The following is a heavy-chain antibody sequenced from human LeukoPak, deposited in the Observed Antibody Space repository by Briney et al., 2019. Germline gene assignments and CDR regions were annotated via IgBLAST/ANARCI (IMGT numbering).Heavy chain of an antibody. CDR3: ARGSGDWTYYFGY. V-gene: IGHV4-38-2*02. CDR2: TYHGGTT. Sequence: SETLSLTCTVSGYSISSGYLWGWIRPPPGKGLEWIGSTYHGGTTYSNPSLKSRVIISEDTSKNQFSLKLSSVTAADTAVYYCARGSGDWTYYFGYWGQGTLVTVSS. CDR1: GYSISSGYL. J-gene: IGHJ4*02. D-gene: IGHD2-21*02.